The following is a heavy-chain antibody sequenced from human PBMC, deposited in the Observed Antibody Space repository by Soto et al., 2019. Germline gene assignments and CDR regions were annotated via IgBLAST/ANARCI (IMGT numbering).Heavy chain of an antibody. CDR1: GFTFSSYA. D-gene: IGHD4-17*01. Sequence: GGFLRLSCAASGFTFSSYAMTWVRQAPGKGLEWVSAITGSGDTTYYADSVKGRFTISRDNSKNTVYLQMNSLRDDDTAEYYCAKDREGTTWVYYYYMDVWGKGTTVTVSS. CDR3: AKDREGTTWVYYYYMDV. CDR2: ITGSGDTT. J-gene: IGHJ6*03. V-gene: IGHV3-23*01.